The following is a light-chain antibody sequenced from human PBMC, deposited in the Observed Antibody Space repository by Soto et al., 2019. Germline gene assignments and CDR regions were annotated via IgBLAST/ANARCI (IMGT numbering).Light chain of an antibody. CDR2: EVS. V-gene: IGLV2-14*01. CDR3: TSYTSDNRNYV. Sequence: QSVLTQPASVSGSPGQSITISCTGTSSDVGAYTSVSWYQQQPGKAPKLMIYEVSNRHSGVSKRFSGSKSANTASLTISGLQADDEAHYYCTSYTSDNRNYVFGTGTKLTVL. J-gene: IGLJ1*01. CDR1: SSDVGAYTS.